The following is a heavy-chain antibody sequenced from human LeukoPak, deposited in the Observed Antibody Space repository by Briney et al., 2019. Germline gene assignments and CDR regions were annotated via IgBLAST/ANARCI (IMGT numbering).Heavy chain of an antibody. Sequence: ASLKVSCKASGGTFTSYAISGGPPAPGQRLERMVGIIPIFVTANYAQKFQGRVTITADESTSTPYMDLSSLRSEDTAVYYCARVADIVVVPAAPASSAFDIWGQGRMVTVSS. D-gene: IGHD2-2*01. CDR3: ARVADIVVVPAAPASSAFDI. CDR1: GGTFTSYA. V-gene: IGHV1-69*13. CDR2: IIPIFVTA. J-gene: IGHJ3*02.